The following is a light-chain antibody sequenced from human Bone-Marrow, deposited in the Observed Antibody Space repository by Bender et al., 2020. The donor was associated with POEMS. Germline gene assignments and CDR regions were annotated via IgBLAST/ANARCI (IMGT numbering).Light chain of an antibody. Sequence: QSALTQPASVSGSPGQSITISCTGTSSDVGSYKFVSWYQVHPGKAPKLIIYEGSKRPSGVSDRFSGSKSGNSASLTISGLQTEDEAEYYCCSYAGTSTWVFGGGTKVTVL. CDR1: SSDVGSYKF. J-gene: IGLJ3*02. V-gene: IGLV2-23*01. CDR3: CSYAGTSTWV. CDR2: EGS.